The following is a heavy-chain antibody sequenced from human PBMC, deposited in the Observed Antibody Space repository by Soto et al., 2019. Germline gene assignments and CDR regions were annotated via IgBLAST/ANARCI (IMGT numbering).Heavy chain of an antibody. CDR3: AKPLKIAVAGPDAFDI. J-gene: IGHJ3*02. D-gene: IGHD6-19*01. CDR1: GFTFSSYA. V-gene: IGHV3-23*01. CDR2: ISGSGGST. Sequence: GGSLRLSCAASGFTFSSYAMSWVRQAPGKGLEWVSAISGSGGSTYYADSVKGRFTISRDNSKNTLYLQMNSLRAEDTAVYYCAKPLKIAVAGPDAFDIWGQGTMVTVSS.